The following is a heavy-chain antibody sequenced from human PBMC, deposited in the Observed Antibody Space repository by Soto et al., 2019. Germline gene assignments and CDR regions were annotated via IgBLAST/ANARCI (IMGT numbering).Heavy chain of an antibody. D-gene: IGHD2-2*01. CDR1: GFTFSSYE. J-gene: IGHJ4*02. CDR2: ISYSVRTI. Sequence: EVQVVESGGGLVQPGGSLRLSCTAAGFTFSSYEMNWVRQAPGKGLEWVSYISYSVRTIYYADSVKGRFTISRDNAKNSLYLQMNSVRAEDTAVYYCARGPQFPDIEVIPGAVDDWGQGTLVTVSS. CDR3: ARGPQFPDIEVIPGAVDD. V-gene: IGHV3-48*03.